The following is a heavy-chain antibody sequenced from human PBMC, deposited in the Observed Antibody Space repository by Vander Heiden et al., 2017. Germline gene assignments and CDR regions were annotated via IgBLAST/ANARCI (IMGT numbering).Heavy chain of an antibody. Sequence: QITLKESGPPLVKPTQALTLTCAFSGLSLSTRGVGVGWIRQPPGKALEWLALIYSDDDKRYNPSLKSRLTITKDTSNNQVVVTMTNVDPVDTATYYCAHRRVLLSTWNWGDFDHWSQGILVTVSS. V-gene: IGHV2-5*02. CDR3: AHRRVLLSTWNWGDFDH. CDR1: GLSLSTRGVG. CDR2: IYSDDDK. D-gene: IGHD7-27*01. J-gene: IGHJ4*02.